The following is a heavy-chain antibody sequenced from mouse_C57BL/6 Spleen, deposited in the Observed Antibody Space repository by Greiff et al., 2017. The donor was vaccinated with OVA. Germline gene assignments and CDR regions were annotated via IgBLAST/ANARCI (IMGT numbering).Heavy chain of an antibody. J-gene: IGHJ3*01. CDR1: GFTFSSYG. CDR3: ARLYWDPSWFAY. D-gene: IGHD4-1*01. Sequence: EVQLVESGGDLVKPGGSLKLSCAASGFTFSSYGMSWVRQTPDKRLEWVATISSGGSYIYYPDSVKGRFTISRDNAKNTLYLQMSSLKSEDTAMYYCARLYWDPSWFAYWGQGTLVTVSA. V-gene: IGHV5-6*01. CDR2: ISSGGSYI.